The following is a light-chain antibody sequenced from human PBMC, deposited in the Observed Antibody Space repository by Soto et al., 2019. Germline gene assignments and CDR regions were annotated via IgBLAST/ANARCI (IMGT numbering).Light chain of an antibody. Sequence: QSAPTQPASWSGSPGQAITISCTGTSSDVGGYNHVSWYQHSPGKAPKLILFAVSDRPSGVSHRFSGSKSGNTASLTISGLQAEDEADYYCCSYTSLSTVVFGGGTKLTVL. CDR3: CSYTSLSTVV. V-gene: IGLV2-14*01. CDR2: AVS. J-gene: IGLJ2*01. CDR1: SSDVGGYNH.